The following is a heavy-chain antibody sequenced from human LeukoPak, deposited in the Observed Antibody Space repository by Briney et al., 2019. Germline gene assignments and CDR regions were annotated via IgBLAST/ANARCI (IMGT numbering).Heavy chain of an antibody. Sequence: SETLSLTCSVSGGSISNYYWSWIRQLPGKGLEWIGNMHYSGRTNYNPSLKSRVTILVDTSKNQFSLKLRSVTAADTAVYYRAREQPVATVVATDAFDIWGQGTMVTVSS. CDR3: AREQPVATVVATDAFDI. V-gene: IGHV4-59*01. J-gene: IGHJ3*02. D-gene: IGHD4-23*01. CDR1: GGSISNYY. CDR2: MHYSGRT.